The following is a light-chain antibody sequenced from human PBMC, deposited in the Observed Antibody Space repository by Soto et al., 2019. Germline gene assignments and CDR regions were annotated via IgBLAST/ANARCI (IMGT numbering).Light chain of an antibody. CDR3: QQYTAWPLT. Sequence: SQSLCNSSASPGEGGTLSSRASQSVTSNYVACYQQKPSKAPRLLISGISNRATGVPDRFSGSGSGTDFTLTISRLEPEDFAVYYCQQYTAWPLTFGQGTKVDIK. J-gene: IGKJ1*01. CDR1: QSVTSNY. CDR2: GIS. V-gene: IGKV3-20*01.